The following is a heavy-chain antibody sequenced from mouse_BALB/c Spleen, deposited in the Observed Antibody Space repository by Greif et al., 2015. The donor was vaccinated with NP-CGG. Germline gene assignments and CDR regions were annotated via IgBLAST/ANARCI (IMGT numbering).Heavy chain of an antibody. CDR3: ARHKDGYGFAY. D-gene: IGHD1-2*01. J-gene: IGHJ3*01. Sequence: EVMLVESGGGLVKLGGSLKLSCAASGFTFSSYYMSWVRQTPEKRLELVAAINSNGGSTYYPDTVKGRFTISRDNAKNTLYLQMSSLKSEDTALYYCARHKDGYGFAYWGQGTLVTVS. V-gene: IGHV5-6-2*01. CDR1: GFTFSSYY. CDR2: INSNGGST.